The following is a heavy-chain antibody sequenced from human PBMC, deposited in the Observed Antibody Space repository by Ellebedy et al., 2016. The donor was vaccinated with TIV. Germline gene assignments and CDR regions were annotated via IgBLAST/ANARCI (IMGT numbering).Heavy chain of an antibody. V-gene: IGHV3-23*01. CDR1: GFTFSSYV. CDR3: AKDRDDDGDFVFDS. D-gene: IGHD4-17*01. Sequence: GGSLRLXCTASGFTFSSYVMSWVRQAPGKGLEWVSGTSRSGGTTYYADSVKGRFTISRDNPRNTLYLQMNRLRVEDTAVYYCAKDRDDDGDFVFDSWGQGTLVTVSS. J-gene: IGHJ4*02. CDR2: TSRSGGTT.